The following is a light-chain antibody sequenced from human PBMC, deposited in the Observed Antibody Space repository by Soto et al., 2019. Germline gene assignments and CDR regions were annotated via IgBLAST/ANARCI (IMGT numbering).Light chain of an antibody. CDR3: QQRSNWPLHT. Sequence: EFVLTQSPATLSLSPGERATLSCRASQSVSSYLAWYQQKPGQAPRLLIYDASNRATGIPARFSGSGSGTDFTLTISSLEPEDFAVYYCQQRSNWPLHTFGQGTKLEIK. V-gene: IGKV3-11*01. CDR2: DAS. CDR1: QSVSSY. J-gene: IGKJ2*01.